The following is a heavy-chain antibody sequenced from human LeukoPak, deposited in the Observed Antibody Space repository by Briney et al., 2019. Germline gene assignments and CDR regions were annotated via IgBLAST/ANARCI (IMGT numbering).Heavy chain of an antibody. CDR1: GFTFSSYS. CDR2: ISCSSSYI. D-gene: IGHD2-2*01. Sequence: PGVSLRLSCAASGFTFSSYSMNWVREAPGKGLEWVSSISCSSSYIYYAESVKGRYTISRDNAKNSLYLQMNSLRAEDTAVYYCARVGGYCSSTSCYDYYYYGMDVWGQGTTVTVSS. CDR3: ARVGGYCSSTSCYDYYYYGMDV. J-gene: IGHJ6*02. V-gene: IGHV3-21*01.